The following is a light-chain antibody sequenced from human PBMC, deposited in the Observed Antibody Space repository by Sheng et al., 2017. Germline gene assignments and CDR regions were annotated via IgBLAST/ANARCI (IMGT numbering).Light chain of an antibody. CDR2: GAS. Sequence: EIVMTQSPVILSVSPGERATLFCRASQSINSDLAWYQHKPGQAPRLLIYGASTRPTGIPARFSGSGSGTEFTLTISSLQSEDFAVYYCQHYENWPYSFGQGTKLEIK. V-gene: IGKV3-15*01. CDR3: QHYENWPYS. CDR1: QSINSD. J-gene: IGKJ2*03.